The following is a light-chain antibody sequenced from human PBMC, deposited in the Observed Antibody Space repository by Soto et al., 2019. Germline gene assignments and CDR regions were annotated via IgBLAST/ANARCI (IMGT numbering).Light chain of an antibody. CDR1: SSDVGGYNY. Sequence: QSVLTQPASVSGSPGQSITISCTGTSSDVGGYNYVSWYQQHPGKAPKLMIYAVTDRPSGVSSRFSGSRSGNTASLTISGLQAEDEADYYCRSYTSSSTLFGTGTKVTV. J-gene: IGLJ1*01. V-gene: IGLV2-14*01. CDR3: RSYTSSSTL. CDR2: AVT.